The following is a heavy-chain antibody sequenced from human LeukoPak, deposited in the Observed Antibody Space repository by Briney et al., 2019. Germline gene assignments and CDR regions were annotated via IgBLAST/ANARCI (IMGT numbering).Heavy chain of an antibody. Sequence: ASVKVSCKASGYTFTGYYMHWVRQAPGQGLEWMGRINPNSGGTNYAQKFQGRVTMTRDTSISTAYMELSRLRSDDTAVYYCARYGSGSYYPFDYWGQGTLVTVSS. CDR3: ARYGSGSYYPFDY. V-gene: IGHV1-2*06. CDR2: INPNSGGT. CDR1: GYTFTGYY. J-gene: IGHJ4*02. D-gene: IGHD3-10*01.